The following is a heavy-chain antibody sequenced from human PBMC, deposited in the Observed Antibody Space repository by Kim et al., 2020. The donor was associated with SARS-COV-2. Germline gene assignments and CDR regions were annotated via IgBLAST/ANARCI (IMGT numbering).Heavy chain of an antibody. CDR2: INYQDGKT. Sequence: GGSLRLSCSASGFTFSRFSMRWVRQTPGKGLECLSAINYQDGKTYYANFVEGRFTISRDNTKNTLYLQMGSLRVEDTAAYYCARVGGSSAFDMWCQGTMVTVSS. J-gene: IGHJ3*02. V-gene: IGHV3-64*01. CDR1: GFTFSRFS. D-gene: IGHD5-12*01. CDR3: ARVGGSSAFDM.